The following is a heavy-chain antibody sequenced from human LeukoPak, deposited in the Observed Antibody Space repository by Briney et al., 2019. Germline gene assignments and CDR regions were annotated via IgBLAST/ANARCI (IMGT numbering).Heavy chain of an antibody. CDR1: GFTFSSYW. CDR3: ARVAVAGFDY. V-gene: IGHV3-7*01. CDR2: IKHDGSEQ. J-gene: IGHJ4*02. D-gene: IGHD6-19*01. Sequence: GGSLRLSCGAAGFTFSSYWMSWVRQAPGKGLEWVANIKHDGSEQYNVDSVDGRFTISRDKAKNSLYVQMNSLRAEDTAVYYCARVAVAGFDYWGQGTLVTVSS.